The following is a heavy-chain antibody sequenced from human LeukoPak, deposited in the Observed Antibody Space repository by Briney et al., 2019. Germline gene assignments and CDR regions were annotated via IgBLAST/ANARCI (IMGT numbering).Heavy chain of an antibody. CDR1: GFTFSSYG. V-gene: IGHV3-30*02. Sequence: GGSLRLSCAASGFTFSSYGIHWVRQAPGKGLEWVAFIRYDGSNKYYADTVKGRFTISRDNSKNMLYLQMNRLRAEDTAVYYCARSLRVRGVPDYMDVWGKGTTVIISS. CDR2: IRYDGSNK. D-gene: IGHD3-10*01. CDR3: ARSLRVRGVPDYMDV. J-gene: IGHJ6*03.